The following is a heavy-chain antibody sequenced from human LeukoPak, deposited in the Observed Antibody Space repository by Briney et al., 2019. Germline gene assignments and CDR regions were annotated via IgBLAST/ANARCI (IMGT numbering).Heavy chain of an antibody. D-gene: IGHD3-10*01. Sequence: SETRSLTCTGSGGAISSYYWSWIRQPPGKGLEWIGYIYYSGSTNYNPSLKSRVTISVDTSKNQFSLKLSSVTAADTAVYYCAMTRVQYYSGMDVWGQGTTVTVSS. CDR2: IYYSGST. J-gene: IGHJ6*02. CDR3: AMTRVQYYSGMDV. CDR1: GGAISSYY. V-gene: IGHV4-59*08.